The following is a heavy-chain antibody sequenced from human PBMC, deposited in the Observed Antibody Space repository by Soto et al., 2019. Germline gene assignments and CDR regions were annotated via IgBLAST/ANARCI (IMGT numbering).Heavy chain of an antibody. J-gene: IGHJ4*02. D-gene: IGHD3-3*01. CDR1: GGSISSGDYY. CDR2: IYYSGST. Sequence: NPSETLSLTCTVSGGSISSGDYYWSWIRQPPGKGLEWIGYIYYSGSTYYNPSLKSRVTISVDTSKNQFSLKLSSVTAADTAVYYCARETVLEWFPANFDYWGQGTLVTVSS. CDR3: ARETVLEWFPANFDY. V-gene: IGHV4-30-4*01.